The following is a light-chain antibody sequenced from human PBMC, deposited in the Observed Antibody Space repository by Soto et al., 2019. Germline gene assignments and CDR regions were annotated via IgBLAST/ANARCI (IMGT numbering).Light chain of an antibody. CDR2: DVT. CDR1: SSDVGDNNY. V-gene: IGLV2-14*01. J-gene: IGLJ1*01. Sequence: QSVLTQPASVSGSPGQSITISCTGTSSDVGDNNYVSWYQQHPGKAPKLMIYDVTHRPSGISNRFSGSKSGNTASLTISGLQAEDEADYYCSPYTSSSTLYVFGTGTKVTVL. CDR3: SPYTSSSTLYV.